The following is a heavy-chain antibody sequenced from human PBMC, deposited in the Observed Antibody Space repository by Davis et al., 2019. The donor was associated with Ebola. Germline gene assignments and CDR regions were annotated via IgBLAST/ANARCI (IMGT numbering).Heavy chain of an antibody. D-gene: IGHD1-26*01. V-gene: IGHV5-10-1*04. CDR3: ARGRVGGSYLFRYFQH. J-gene: IGHJ1*01. CDR2: IDPSDSYT. Sequence: GESLKISCKGSGYSFTSYWISWVRQMPGKGLEWMGRIDPSDSYTNYSPSFQGQVTISADKSISTAYLQWSSLKASDTAMYYCARGRVGGSYLFRYFQHWGQGTLVTVSS. CDR1: GYSFTSYW.